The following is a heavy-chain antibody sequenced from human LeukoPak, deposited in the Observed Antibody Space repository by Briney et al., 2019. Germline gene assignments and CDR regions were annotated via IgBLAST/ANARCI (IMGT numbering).Heavy chain of an antibody. Sequence: QPGGSLRLSCAASGFTFDDYAMHWVRQAPGKGLEWVSGISWNSDNIGYADSVKGRFTISRDNTKNSLYLQMNSLRAEDTALYYCAKESSTSTWFDPWGQGTLVTVSS. CDR3: AKESSTSTWFDP. V-gene: IGHV3-9*01. CDR2: ISWNSDNI. J-gene: IGHJ5*02. CDR1: GFTFDDYA.